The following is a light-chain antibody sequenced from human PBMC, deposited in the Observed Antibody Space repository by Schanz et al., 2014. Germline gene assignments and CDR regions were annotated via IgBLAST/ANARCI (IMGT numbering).Light chain of an antibody. J-gene: IGLJ3*02. CDR3: QSYDSRLSGSV. V-gene: IGLV1-40*01. CDR2: GNN. CDR1: SSNIGAGYD. Sequence: QSVLTQPPSVSGAPGQRVTISCTGSSSNIGAGYDVHWYQQLPDTAPKLLIYGNNNRPSGVPDRFSGSKSGTSASLAITGLQAEDEADFYCQSYDSRLSGSVFGGGTKLTVL.